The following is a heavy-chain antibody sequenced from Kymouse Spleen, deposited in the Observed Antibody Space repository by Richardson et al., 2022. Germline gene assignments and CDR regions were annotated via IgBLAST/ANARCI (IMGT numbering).Heavy chain of an antibody. Sequence: QVQLQQWGAGLLKPSETLSLTCAVYGGSFSGYYWSWIRQPPGKGLEWIGEINHSGSTNYNPSLKSRVTISVDTSKNQFSLKLSSVTAADTAVYYCARRSSSWNLFDYWGQGTLVTVSS. J-gene: IGHJ4*02. CDR2: INHSGST. D-gene: IGHD6-13*01. V-gene: IGHV4-34*01. CDR1: GGSFSGYY. CDR3: ARRSSSWNLFDY.